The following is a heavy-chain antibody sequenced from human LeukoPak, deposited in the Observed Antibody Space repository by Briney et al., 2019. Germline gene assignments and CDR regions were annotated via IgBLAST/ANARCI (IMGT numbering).Heavy chain of an antibody. CDR1: GYSFTSYW. J-gene: IGHJ5*02. D-gene: IGHD3-10*01. Sequence: GESLKISCKGSGYSFTSYWIGWVRQMPGKGLEWMGIIYPGDSDTRYSPSFQGQVTISADKSISTAYLQWSSLKASDPAMYYCARLAYGSGSYQLLRFDPWGQGTLVTVSS. CDR2: IYPGDSDT. CDR3: ARLAYGSGSYQLLRFDP. V-gene: IGHV5-51*01.